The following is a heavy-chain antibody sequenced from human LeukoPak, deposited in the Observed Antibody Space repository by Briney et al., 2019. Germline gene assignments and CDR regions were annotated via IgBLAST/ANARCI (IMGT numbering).Heavy chain of an antibody. J-gene: IGHJ4*02. CDR1: GYTFTGYY. Sequence: GASVKVSCKASGYTFTGYYMHWVRQAPGQGLEWMGWINPNSGGTNYAQKFQGRVTMTRDTSISTAYMELSRLRSDDTAVYYCARASYDILTGYSSLDHWGQGTLVTVSS. CDR3: ARASYDILTGYSSLDH. D-gene: IGHD3-9*01. CDR2: INPNSGGT. V-gene: IGHV1-2*02.